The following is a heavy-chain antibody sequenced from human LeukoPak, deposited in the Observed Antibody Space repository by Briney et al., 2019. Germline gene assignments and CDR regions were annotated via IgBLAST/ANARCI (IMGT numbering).Heavy chain of an antibody. D-gene: IGHD2-15*01. CDR3: ARDYSSGGSCYSIPGY. CDR2: ISYDGSNK. CDR1: GFTFSTYA. V-gene: IGHV3-30-3*01. J-gene: IGHJ4*02. Sequence: PGGSLRLSCAASGFTFSTYAMHWVRQAPGKGLEWVAVISYDGSNKYYADSVKGRFTISRDNSKNALYLQMNSLRAEDTAVYYCARDYSSGGSCYSIPGYWGQGTLVTVSS.